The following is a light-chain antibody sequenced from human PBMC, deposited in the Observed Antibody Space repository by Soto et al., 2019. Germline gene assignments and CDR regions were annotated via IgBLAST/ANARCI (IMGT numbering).Light chain of an antibody. CDR1: QSIGDS. J-gene: IGKJ1*01. V-gene: IGKV1-5*01. CDR2: DVS. Sequence: DIQMTQSPSTLSASVGDRVTITCRASQSIGDSLAWYQQKPGKAPYLLISDVSSLERGVPSRFSGSGSGTEFTLTIRSLQPDDFGTYYCQQYKIDWTFGQGTKVDIK. CDR3: QQYKIDWT.